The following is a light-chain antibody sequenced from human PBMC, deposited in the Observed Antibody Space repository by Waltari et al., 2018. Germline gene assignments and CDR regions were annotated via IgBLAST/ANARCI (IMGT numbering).Light chain of an antibody. V-gene: IGKV3-20*01. CDR2: GAS. CDR1: QSVSSSY. CDR3: QQYGSSPPYT. J-gene: IGKJ2*01. Sequence: ELVLTQSPGTLSLSPGERATLPCRASQSVSSSYLAWYQQKPGQAPRLLIYGASSRATGIPDRFSGSGSGTDFTLTISRLEPEDFAVYYCQQYGSSPPYTFGQGTKLEIK.